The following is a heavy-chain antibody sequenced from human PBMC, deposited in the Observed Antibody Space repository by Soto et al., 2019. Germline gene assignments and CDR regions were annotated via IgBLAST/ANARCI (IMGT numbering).Heavy chain of an antibody. D-gene: IGHD7-27*01. J-gene: IGHJ4*02. CDR1: SASISSGHYY. CDR3: ALALGPTTGLDY. Sequence: SETLSLTCSVSSASISSGHYYWTWIRQHPGKGLEWIGSIYNTGSTSYNPSLTSRLSISVDTSENHFSLRLFSVTVADTAVYYCALALGPTTGLDYWGQGSLVTAPQ. V-gene: IGHV4-31*03. CDR2: IYNTGST.